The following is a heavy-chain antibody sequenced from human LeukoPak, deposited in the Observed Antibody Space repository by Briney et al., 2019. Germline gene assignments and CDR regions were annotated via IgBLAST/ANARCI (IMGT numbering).Heavy chain of an antibody. CDR3: AKRRAAAGSNWFDP. CDR2: ISGSGGST. V-gene: IGHV3-23*01. J-gene: IGHJ5*02. CDR1: GFTFSSYA. Sequence: PGGSLRLSCAASGFTFSSYAMSWVRQAPGKGLEWVSAISGSGGSTYYADSVKGRFTISRDNSKNTLYLQKNSLRAEDTAVYYCAKRRAAAGSNWFDPWGQGTLVTVSS. D-gene: IGHD6-13*01.